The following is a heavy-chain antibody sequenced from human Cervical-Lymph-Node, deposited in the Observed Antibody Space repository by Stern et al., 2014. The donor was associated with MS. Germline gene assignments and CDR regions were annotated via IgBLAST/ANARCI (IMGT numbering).Heavy chain of an antibody. CDR1: GFSLSTSKMC. V-gene: IGHV2-70*15. Sequence: QVTLRESGPALVKPTQTLTLTCTFSGFSLSTSKMCVSWIRQPPGKALEWLARIDWDDDKSYSTSLKPRLTISKGTSDNQVVLTMTNMDPMDTATYYCARMYFDYSSSRHFDYWGQGISVTVSS. CDR3: ARMYFDYSSSRHFDY. J-gene: IGHJ4*02. CDR2: IDWDDDK. D-gene: IGHD6-6*01.